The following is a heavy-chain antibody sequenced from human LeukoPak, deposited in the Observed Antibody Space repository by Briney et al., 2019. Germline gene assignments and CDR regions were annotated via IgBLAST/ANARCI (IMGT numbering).Heavy chain of an antibody. Sequence: PGGSLRLSCAASGFTFSSYGMHWVRQAPGKGLEWVAFIRYDGNNKYYSDSVKGRFTISRDNSKNMLYLQMNSLRAEDTAVYYWVKEYAATGTRTPDYWGQGTLVTVSS. CDR3: VKEYAATGTRTPDY. J-gene: IGHJ4*02. D-gene: IGHD6-13*01. CDR2: IRYDGNNK. V-gene: IGHV3-30*02. CDR1: GFTFSSYG.